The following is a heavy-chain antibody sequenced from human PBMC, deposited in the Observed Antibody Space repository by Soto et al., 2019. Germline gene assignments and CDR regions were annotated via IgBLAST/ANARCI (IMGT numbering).Heavy chain of an antibody. CDR3: ARGVKVRRTGRYCSSTSCYTSGYYGMDV. V-gene: IGHV4-34*01. CDR2: INHSGST. D-gene: IGHD2-2*02. J-gene: IGHJ6*02. Sequence: SETLSLTCAVSGDSISGSQWWSWIRQPPGKGLEWIGEINHSGSTNYNPSLKSRVTISVDTSKNQFSLKLSSVTAADTAVYYCARGVKVRRTGRYCSSTSCYTSGYYGMDVWGQGTTVTVSS. CDR1: GDSISGSQW.